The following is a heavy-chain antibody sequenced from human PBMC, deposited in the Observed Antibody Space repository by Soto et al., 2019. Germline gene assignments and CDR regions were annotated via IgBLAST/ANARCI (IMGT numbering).Heavy chain of an antibody. CDR1: GGSISSGDYY. D-gene: IGHD2-21*02. CDR3: ARVNCGGDCYSFLYYYYGMDV. V-gene: IGHV4-30-4*01. J-gene: IGHJ6*02. CDR2: IYYSGST. Sequence: SETLSLTCTVSGGSISSGDYYWSWIRQPPGKGLEWIGYIYYSGSTYYNPSLKSRVTISVDTSKNQFSLKLSSVTAADTAVYYCARVNCGGDCYSFLYYYYGMDVWGQGTTVTVYS.